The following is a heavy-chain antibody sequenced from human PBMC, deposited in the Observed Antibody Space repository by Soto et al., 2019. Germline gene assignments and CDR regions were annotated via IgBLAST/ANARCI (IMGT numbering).Heavy chain of an antibody. CDR3: ARESLTNSGSYSGGFDY. CDR2: IIPIFGTA. J-gene: IGHJ4*02. Sequence: SVKGSCKASGGTFSSYAISWVRQAPGQGLEWMGGIIPIFGTANYAQKFQGRVTITADESTSTAYMELSSLRSEDTAVYYCARESLTNSGSYSGGFDYWGQGTLVTVSS. D-gene: IGHD1-26*01. CDR1: GGTFSSYA. V-gene: IGHV1-69*13.